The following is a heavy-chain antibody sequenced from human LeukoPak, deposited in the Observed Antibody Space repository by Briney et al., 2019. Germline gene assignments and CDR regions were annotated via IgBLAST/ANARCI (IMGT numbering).Heavy chain of an antibody. J-gene: IGHJ5*02. CDR1: GYSISSGYY. CDR3: AEGGNNNWFDP. D-gene: IGHD2/OR15-2a*01. CDR2: IYHSGST. Sequence: SETLSLTCAVSGYSISSGYYWGWIRQPPGKGLEWIGSIYHSGSTYYNPSLKSRVTISVDTSKNQFSLKLSSVTAADTAAYYCAEGGNNNWFDPWGQGTLVTVSS. V-gene: IGHV4-38-2*01.